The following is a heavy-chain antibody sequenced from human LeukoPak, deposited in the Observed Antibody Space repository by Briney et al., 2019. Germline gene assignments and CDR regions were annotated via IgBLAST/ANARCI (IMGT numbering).Heavy chain of an antibody. V-gene: IGHV1-2*02. J-gene: IGHJ4*02. D-gene: IGHD4-23*01. CDR3: AISDYGGKSPPLDY. CDR2: INPNSGGT. CDR1: GYTFTGYF. Sequence: ASVTVSCKASGYTFTGYFIHWVRQAPGQGLEWMGWINPNSGGTNYAQKFQGRVTMTRDTSISTAYMELSRLRSDDTAVYYCAISDYGGKSPPLDYWGQGTLVTVSS.